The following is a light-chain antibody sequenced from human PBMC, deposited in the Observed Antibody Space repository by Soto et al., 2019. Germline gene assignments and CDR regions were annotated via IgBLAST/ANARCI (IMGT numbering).Light chain of an antibody. CDR3: CSYAGVSGV. CDR2: EGN. Sequence: QSALTQPASVSASPGQSITISCTGTSSDVGGYDLVSWYQQRPGKAPKLMIYEGNKRPSGVSNRFSGSKSGNTASLTISGLQAEDDADYYCCSYAGVSGVFGGGTKLTGL. V-gene: IGLV2-23*01. J-gene: IGLJ3*02. CDR1: SSDVGGYDL.